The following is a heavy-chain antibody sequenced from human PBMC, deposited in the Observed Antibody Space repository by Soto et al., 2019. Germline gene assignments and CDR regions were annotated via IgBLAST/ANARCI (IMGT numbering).Heavy chain of an antibody. V-gene: IGHV1-18*04. CDR1: GYTFSSNG. D-gene: IGHD4-17*01. CDR2: INGDNGNT. J-gene: IGHJ4*02. CDR3: ARDLGYGDYGTDF. Sequence: QVQLVQSGAEVKKPGASVKVSCKASGYTFSSNGITWVRQAPGQGLEWMGWINGDNGNTNYAQKFQGRVTMTTDTSTSTAYMELRSLRSDDTAVYYCARDLGYGDYGTDFWGQGTLVTVSS.